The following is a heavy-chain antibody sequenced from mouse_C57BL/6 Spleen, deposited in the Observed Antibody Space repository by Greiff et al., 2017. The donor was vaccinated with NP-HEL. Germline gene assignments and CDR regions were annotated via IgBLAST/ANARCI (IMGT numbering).Heavy chain of an antibody. CDR3: AREEDYAYLFAY. CDR2: INPGSGGT. D-gene: IGHD2-4*01. V-gene: IGHV1-54*01. Sequence: QVQLQQSGAELVRPGTSVKVSCKASGYAFTNYLIEWVKQRPGQGLEWIGVINPGSGGTNYNEKFKGKATLTADKSSSTAYMQLSSLTSEDSAVYFCAREEDYAYLFAYWGQGTLVTVSA. CDR1: GYAFTNYL. J-gene: IGHJ3*01.